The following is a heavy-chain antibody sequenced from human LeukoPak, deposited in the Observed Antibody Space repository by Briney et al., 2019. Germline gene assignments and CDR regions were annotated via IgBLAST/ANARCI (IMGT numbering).Heavy chain of an antibody. J-gene: IGHJ5*02. CDR2: ISVHNGNT. CDR1: GYTFISYA. CDR3: ARERSYDSSGYYRNNWFDP. V-gene: IGHV1-18*04. D-gene: IGHD3-22*01. Sequence: ASVKVSCKTSGYTFISYAISWVRQAPGQGLEWMGWISVHNGNTNYAQKFQGRVTLTTDTSTSTAYMEPRSLRSDDTAVYYCARERSYDSSGYYRNNWFDPWGQGTLVTVSS.